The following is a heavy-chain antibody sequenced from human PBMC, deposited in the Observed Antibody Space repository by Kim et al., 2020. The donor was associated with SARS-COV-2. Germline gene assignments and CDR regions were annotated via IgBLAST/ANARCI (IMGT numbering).Heavy chain of an antibody. D-gene: IGHD6-13*01. J-gene: IGHJ6*02. V-gene: IGHV4-34*01. CDR2: INHSGST. CDR3: ASSYSSSWYPKKSYGMDV. Sequence: SETLSLTCAVYGGSFSGYYWSWIRQPPGKGLEWIGEINHSGSTNYNPSLKSRVTISVDTSKNQFSLKLSSVTAADTAVYYCASSYSSSWYPKKSYGMDVWGQGTTVTVSS. CDR1: GGSFSGYY.